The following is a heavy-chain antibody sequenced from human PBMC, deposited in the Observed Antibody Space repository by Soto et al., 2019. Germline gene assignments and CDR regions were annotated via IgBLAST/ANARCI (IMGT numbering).Heavy chain of an antibody. J-gene: IGHJ6*02. CDR1: GFAFGSHG. CDR3: AIERADIVVAPVATSGMDV. Sequence: QVQLVESGGGVVQPGRSLKLSCIGSGFAFGSHGMHWVRQVSGKGLEWVAVISHDGQNQYYRDSVKGRFTISRDNSKNSLYLEVNSLRVEDTAVYHCAIERADIVVAPVATSGMDVWGQGTAVTVSS. CDR2: ISHDGQNQ. D-gene: IGHD2-21*01. V-gene: IGHV3-30*03.